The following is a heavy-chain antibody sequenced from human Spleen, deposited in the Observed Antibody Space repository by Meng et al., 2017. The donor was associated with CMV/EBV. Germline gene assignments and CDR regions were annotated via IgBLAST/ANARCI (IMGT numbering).Heavy chain of an antibody. Sequence: GGSLRLSCAGSGFTIHTTYMTWVRQAPGKGLEWVSVMYSGAATYYADSVKGRFTISRDNSKNTLSLEMNSLRVEDTAVYYCARDMSCSTSSCYYYYGMDVWGQGTTVTVSS. D-gene: IGHD2-2*01. CDR1: GFTIHTTY. J-gene: IGHJ6*02. CDR2: MYSGAAT. CDR3: ARDMSCSTSSCYYYYGMDV. V-gene: IGHV3-53*01.